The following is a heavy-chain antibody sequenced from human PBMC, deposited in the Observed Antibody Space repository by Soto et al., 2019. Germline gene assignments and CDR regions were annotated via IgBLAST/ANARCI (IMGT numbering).Heavy chain of an antibody. V-gene: IGHV3-74*01. Sequence: EVRLVESGGGLVQPGGSLRLSCVVSGFSFDSYWMHWVRQAPGQGPVWVSRIDYDGNTTNYADFVKGRYTVSRDNARNTLYLQMNSLRPNDTAVYYCTRGPRASSGGTGAYWGQGTLVTVSS. CDR1: GFSFDSYW. J-gene: IGHJ4*02. CDR3: TRGPRASSGGTGAY. D-gene: IGHD2-2*01. CDR2: IDYDGNTT.